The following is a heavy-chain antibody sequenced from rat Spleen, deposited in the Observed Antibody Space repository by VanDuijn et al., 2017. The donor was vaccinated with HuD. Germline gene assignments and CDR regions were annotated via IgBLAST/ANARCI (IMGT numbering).Heavy chain of an antibody. Sequence: QVQLKESGPGLVQPSQTLSLTCTVSGFSLTSYTVSWVRQPPGKGLEWIAAISSGGSTYYNSALKSRLSISRDTSKSQVFLKMNSLQTEDTAMYFCARYLTTTGVMDAWGQGASVTVS. D-gene: IGHD1-10*01. CDR1: GFSLTSYT. J-gene: IGHJ4*01. V-gene: IGHV2-6*01. CDR3: ARYLTTTGVMDA. CDR2: ISSGGST.